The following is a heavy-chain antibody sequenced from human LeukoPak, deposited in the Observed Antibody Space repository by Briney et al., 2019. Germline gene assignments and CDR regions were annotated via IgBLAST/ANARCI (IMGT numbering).Heavy chain of an antibody. CDR2: ISAYNGNT. J-gene: IGHJ6*02. CDR3: ATRPEEYYYDMYGMDV. D-gene: IGHD3-22*01. CDR1: GYTFTSYG. V-gene: IGHV1-18*01. Sequence: VASETVSCKASGYTFTSYGISWVRQAPGQGLEWMGWISAYNGNTNYAQKLQGSVTMTTDTSTSTAYMELRSLRSDDTAVYYCATRPEEYYYDMYGMDVWGQGTTVTVSS.